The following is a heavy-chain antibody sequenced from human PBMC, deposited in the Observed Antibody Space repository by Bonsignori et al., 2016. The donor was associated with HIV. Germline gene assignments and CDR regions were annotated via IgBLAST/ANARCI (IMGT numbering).Heavy chain of an antibody. CDR3: ARGGGAVDYYDSSGLWFDP. V-gene: IGHV4-59*01. J-gene: IGHJ5*02. Sequence: WIRQPPGKGLEWIGYIYYSGSTNYNPSLKSRVTISVDTSKNQFSLKLSSVTAADTAVYYCARGGGAVDYYDSSGLWFDPWGQGTLVTVSS. CDR2: IYYSGST. D-gene: IGHD3-22*01.